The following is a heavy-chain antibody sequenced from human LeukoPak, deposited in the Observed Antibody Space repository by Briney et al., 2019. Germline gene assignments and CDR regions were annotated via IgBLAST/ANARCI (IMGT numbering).Heavy chain of an antibody. J-gene: IGHJ6*03. CDR1: GFTFSSYS. Sequence: RPGGSLRLPCAASGFTFSSYSMNWVRQAPGKGLKWVSSISSSSSYIYYADSVKGRFTISRDNAKNSLYLQMNSLRAEDTAVYYCARVPWFDITMVRGVRHYYYMDVWGKGTTVTISS. V-gene: IGHV3-21*01. D-gene: IGHD3-10*01. CDR2: ISSSSSYI. CDR3: ARVPWFDITMVRGVRHYYYMDV.